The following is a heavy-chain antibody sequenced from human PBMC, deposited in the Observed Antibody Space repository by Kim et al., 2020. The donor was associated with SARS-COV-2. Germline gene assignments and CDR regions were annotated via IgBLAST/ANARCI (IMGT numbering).Heavy chain of an antibody. V-gene: IGHV3-23*01. CDR3: ALRSGSRKGFDY. J-gene: IGHJ4*02. D-gene: IGHD3-10*01. Sequence: YYADSGKGRFTISRDNSRNTLYLQMNSLSAEDKSVYYCALRSGSRKGFDYWGQGTLIAVSS.